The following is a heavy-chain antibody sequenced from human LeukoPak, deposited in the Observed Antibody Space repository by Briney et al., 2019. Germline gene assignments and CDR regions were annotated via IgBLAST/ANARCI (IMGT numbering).Heavy chain of an antibody. CDR3: ARDFEGVHRTTNSYAYYYYMDV. CDR1: GFTVSDNY. Sequence: GGSLRLSCAASGFTVSDNYMNWVLQAPGKGLEWVSFIWCGSTYYAVSVKGRFTISRDNSKNTVYLQMNSLRAEDTAVYYCARDFEGVHRTTNSYAYYYYMDVWGKGTTVIVSS. J-gene: IGHJ6*03. D-gene: IGHD2/OR15-2a*01. CDR2: IWCGST. V-gene: IGHV3-53*01.